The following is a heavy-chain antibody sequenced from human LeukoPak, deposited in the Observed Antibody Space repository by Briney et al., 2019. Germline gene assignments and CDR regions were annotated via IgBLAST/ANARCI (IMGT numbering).Heavy chain of an antibody. CDR2: IHYSGST. J-gene: IGHJ5*02. CDR3: ARGGSLVVVPTAIMGWFDP. D-gene: IGHD2-2*01. V-gene: IGHV4-59*01. Sequence: SETLSLTCTVSGASTTSYYWTWIRQPPGKGLEWIAYIHYSGSTNCNPSLKSRVTISVDMSKNQFSLKLSSVTAADTAVYYCARGGSLVVVPTAIMGWFDPWGQGTLVTVSS. CDR1: GASTTSYY.